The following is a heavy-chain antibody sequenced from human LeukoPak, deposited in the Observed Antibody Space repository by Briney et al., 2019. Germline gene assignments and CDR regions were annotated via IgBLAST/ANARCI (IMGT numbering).Heavy chain of an antibody. J-gene: IGHJ5*02. CDR1: GGSISSYY. CDR3: ARGDPVRWDWFDP. Sequence: SETLSLTCTVSGGSISSYYWSWIRQPPGKGLEWIGYIYYSGSTNYNPSLKSRVTISVDTSKNQFSLKLSSVTAGDTAVYYCARGDPVRWDWFDPWGQGTLVTVSS. V-gene: IGHV4-59*01. CDR2: IYYSGST. D-gene: IGHD4-23*01.